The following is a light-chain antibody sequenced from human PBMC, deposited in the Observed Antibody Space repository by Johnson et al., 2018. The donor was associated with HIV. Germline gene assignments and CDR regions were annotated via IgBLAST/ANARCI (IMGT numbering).Light chain of an antibody. Sequence: QSVLTQPPSVSAAPGQKVTISCSGSSSNIGGHYVSWYQHLPGTAPKLLIYDNNKRPSGIPDRFSGSKSGTSAALGITGLQTGDEADYYCGTWDSSRNSGVFGNGTKVTVL. CDR1: SSNIGGHY. CDR2: DNN. V-gene: IGLV1-51*01. CDR3: GTWDSSRNSGV. J-gene: IGLJ1*01.